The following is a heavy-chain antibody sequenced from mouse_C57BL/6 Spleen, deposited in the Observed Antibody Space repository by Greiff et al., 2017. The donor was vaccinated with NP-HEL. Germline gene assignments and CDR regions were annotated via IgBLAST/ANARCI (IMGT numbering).Heavy chain of an antibody. J-gene: IGHJ4*01. CDR3: ARIYYDYPYYYAMDY. V-gene: IGHV2-2*01. CDR2: IWSGGST. Sequence: VQLQQSGPGLVQPSQSLSITCTVSGFSLTSYGVHWVRQSPGKGLEWLGVIWSGGSTDYNAAFISRLSISKDNSKSQVFFKMNSLQADDTAIYYCARIYYDYPYYYAMDYWGQGTSVTVSS. D-gene: IGHD2-4*01. CDR1: GFSLTSYG.